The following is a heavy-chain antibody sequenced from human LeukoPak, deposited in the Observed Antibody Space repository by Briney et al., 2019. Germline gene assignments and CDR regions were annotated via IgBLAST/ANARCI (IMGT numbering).Heavy chain of an antibody. Sequence: SETLSLTCTVSGGSISNNYWSWFRQPPGKGLEWIGYIYYSGSTNYNPSLKSRVTISVDTSKSQFSLKLSSVTAADTAVYYCARWSGFLYNWFDPWGQGTLVTVSS. CDR1: GGSISNNY. CDR3: ARWSGFLYNWFDP. D-gene: IGHD3-3*01. J-gene: IGHJ5*02. CDR2: IYYSGST. V-gene: IGHV4-59*08.